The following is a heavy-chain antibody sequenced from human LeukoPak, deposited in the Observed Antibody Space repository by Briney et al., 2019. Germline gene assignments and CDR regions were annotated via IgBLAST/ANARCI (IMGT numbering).Heavy chain of an antibody. D-gene: IGHD3-22*01. Sequence: LTGGSLRLSCVASGFTFNTYSMNWFRQAPGKGLEWISYISSSSATIYYADSVKGRFTVSRDNSKNTLYLQMNSLRVEDTAVYYCRFYTSGSDYWCQGTLVTVSS. V-gene: IGHV3-48*01. J-gene: IGHJ4*02. CDR1: GFTFNTYS. CDR3: RFYTSGSDY. CDR2: ISSSSATI.